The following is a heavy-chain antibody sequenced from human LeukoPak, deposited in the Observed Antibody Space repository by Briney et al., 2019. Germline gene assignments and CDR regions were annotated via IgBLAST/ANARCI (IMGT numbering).Heavy chain of an antibody. Sequence: GGSLRLSCAASGFTFSSYAMSWVRQAPGKGLEWVSAISGSGGSTYYADSVEGRCTISRDNSKDALYLQMNSLRAEDTAVYYCARVGYSGYDYDYWGQGTLVTVSS. J-gene: IGHJ4*02. CDR1: GFTFSSYA. D-gene: IGHD5-12*01. CDR2: ISGSGGST. CDR3: ARVGYSGYDYDY. V-gene: IGHV3-23*01.